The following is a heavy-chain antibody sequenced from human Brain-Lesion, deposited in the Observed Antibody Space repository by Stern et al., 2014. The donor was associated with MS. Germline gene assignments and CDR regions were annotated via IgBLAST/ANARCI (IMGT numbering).Heavy chain of an antibody. D-gene: IGHD2/OR15-2a*01. CDR3: AKDRQYLTYFFDH. Sequence: VQLVESGGGVVQPGRPLRLSCVASGFTFGSCAMHWVRQAPGKGLEWVAGVSYYGSNKYYADSVKGRFTISRDNSQNTLYIQMSSLRPEDTAVYYCAKDRQYLTYFFDHWGQGSLVTVSS. CDR2: VSYYGSNK. J-gene: IGHJ5*02. CDR1: GFTFGSCA. V-gene: IGHV3-30*18.